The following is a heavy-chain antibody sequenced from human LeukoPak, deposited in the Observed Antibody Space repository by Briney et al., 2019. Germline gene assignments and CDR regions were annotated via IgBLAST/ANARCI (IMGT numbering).Heavy chain of an antibody. CDR3: ARHGLVVVPDAYFNAFDI. V-gene: IGHV4-34*01. J-gene: IGHJ3*02. Sequence: ASETLSLTCAVYGGSFCGYYWSWLRQPPGKGLEWIGEINHSGSTNYNPSLKSRVTISVDTSKNQFSLKLSSVTAADTAVYYCARHGLVVVPDAYFNAFDIWGQGTMVTVSS. CDR2: INHSGST. D-gene: IGHD2-2*01. CDR1: GGSFCGYY.